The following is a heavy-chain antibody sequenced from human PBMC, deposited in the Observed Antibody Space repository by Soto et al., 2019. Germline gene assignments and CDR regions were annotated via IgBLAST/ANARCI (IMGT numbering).Heavy chain of an antibody. J-gene: IGHJ4*02. D-gene: IGHD2-15*01. CDR2: ISAYNGNT. CDR3: ARAYCSGGSCYYGNFDY. Sequence: ASVKVSCKASGYTFTSYGISWVRQAPGQGLEWMGWISAYNGNTNYAQKLQGRVTMTTDTSTSTAYMELRSLRSDDTAVYYCARAYCSGGSCYYGNFDYWGQGTLVTVSS. CDR1: GYTFTSYG. V-gene: IGHV1-18*01.